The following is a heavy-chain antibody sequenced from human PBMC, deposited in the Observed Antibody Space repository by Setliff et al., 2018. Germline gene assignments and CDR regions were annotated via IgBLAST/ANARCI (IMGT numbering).Heavy chain of an antibody. V-gene: IGHV4-38-2*01. CDR2: LYHSGTT. Sequence: PSETLSLTCAVSGFSITSGYYRGWIRQAPGKGLEWIGSLYHSGTTYYNPSLKRRVTISLDTSKNHFSPNLNSVTAADTAVYFCARHLSHCTMTTCYNNWFDPWGQGTLVTVSS. CDR3: ARHLSHCTMTTCYNNWFDP. CDR1: GFSITSGYY. D-gene: IGHD2-2*02. J-gene: IGHJ5*02.